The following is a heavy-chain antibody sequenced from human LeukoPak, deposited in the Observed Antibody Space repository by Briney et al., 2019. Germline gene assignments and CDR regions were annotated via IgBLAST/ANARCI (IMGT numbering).Heavy chain of an antibody. CDR2: INSDGSST. CDR3: ARGGSYSVRLFDY. Sequence: PGGSLRLSCAASGCTFSSYWMHWVRQAPGKGLVWVSRINSDGSSTSYADSVKGRFTISRDNAKNTLYLQMNSLRAEDTAVYYCARGGSYSVRLFDYWGQGTLVTVSS. V-gene: IGHV3-74*01. J-gene: IGHJ4*02. D-gene: IGHD1-26*01. CDR1: GCTFSSYW.